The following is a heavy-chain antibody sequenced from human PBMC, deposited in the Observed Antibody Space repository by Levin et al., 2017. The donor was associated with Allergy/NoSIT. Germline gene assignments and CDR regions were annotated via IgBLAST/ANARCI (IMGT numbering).Heavy chain of an antibody. J-gene: IGHJ6*03. V-gene: IGHV1-46*01. D-gene: IGHD5-12*01. CDR1: GYTFTSYY. CDR2: INPSGGST. CDR3: ARDRYRATGLTDYYYYMDV. Sequence: AASVKVSCKASGYTFTSYYMHWVRQAPGQGLEWMGIINPSGGSTSYAQKFQGRVTMTRDTSTSTVYMELSSLRSEDTAVYYCARDRYRATGLTDYYYYMDVWGKGTTVTVSS.